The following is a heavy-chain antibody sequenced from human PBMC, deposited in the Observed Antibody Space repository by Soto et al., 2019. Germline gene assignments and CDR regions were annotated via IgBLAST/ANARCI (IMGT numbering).Heavy chain of an antibody. D-gene: IGHD6-19*01. CDR3: ARAYSSGWYSWFDP. CDR2: IKQDGSEK. V-gene: IGHV3-7*03. Sequence: GSLRLSCAASGFTFSSYWMSWVRQAPWKGLEWVANIKQDGSEKYYVDSVKGRFTISRDNAKNSLYLQMNSLRAEDTAVYYCARAYSSGWYSWFDPWGQGTLVTVSS. J-gene: IGHJ5*02. CDR1: GFTFSSYW.